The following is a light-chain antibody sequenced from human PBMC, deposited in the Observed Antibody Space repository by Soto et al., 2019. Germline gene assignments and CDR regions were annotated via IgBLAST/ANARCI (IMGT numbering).Light chain of an antibody. CDR1: QGISNW. J-gene: IGKJ4*01. Sequence: DIQMTQSPSSVSASVGDRVTITCRASQGISNWLAWYQQQPGKDPTLLIYGASSLQSGDPSRFSGGGSGTHFTLIISSLQPEDFATYYCQQTNTFLPLSYGGWTKVEL. V-gene: IGKV1-12*01. CDR2: GAS. CDR3: QQTNTFLPLS.